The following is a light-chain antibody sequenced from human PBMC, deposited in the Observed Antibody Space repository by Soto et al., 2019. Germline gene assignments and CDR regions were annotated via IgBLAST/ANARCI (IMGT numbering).Light chain of an antibody. J-gene: IGKJ2*01. CDR3: QQYNSWGT. V-gene: IGKV1-5*01. Sequence: DIQMTQSPSTLSASVGDRVTITCRASQSISSWLAWYQQKPGKAPKLLIYDASSLESGVPSRFSGSGSGTEFTLTISSLQPDDFATYSCQQYNSWGTFGQGTKLEIK. CDR2: DAS. CDR1: QSISSW.